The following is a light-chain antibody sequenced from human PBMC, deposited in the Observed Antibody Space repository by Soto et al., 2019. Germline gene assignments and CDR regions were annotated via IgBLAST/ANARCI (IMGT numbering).Light chain of an antibody. CDR1: ESRSSR. Sequence: PLLIYASGDTRVHRNSRDRESRSSRLNKFQQKPGKAPKLLIYTASTLKSGVPSRFSGSGSGTEFTLTISSLQADDFTPYCCQLYTLYSEAFGHGT. CDR3: QLYTLYSEA. CDR2: TAS. V-gene: IGKV1-5*03. J-gene: IGKJ2*01.